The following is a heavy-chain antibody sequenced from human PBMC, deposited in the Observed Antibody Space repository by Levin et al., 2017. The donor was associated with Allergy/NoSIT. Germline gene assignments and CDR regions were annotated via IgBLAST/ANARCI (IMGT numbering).Heavy chain of an antibody. V-gene: IGHV3-30*18. CDR3: AKQTARRYYYYLDV. CDR1: GFTFSSYD. CDR2: ISYDGGNK. D-gene: IGHD1-14*01. Sequence: GGSLRLSCAASGFTFSSYDMHWVRQAPGKGLEWVAIISYDGGNKYYADSVKGRFTISRDNSKSTLFVQMNSLRADDTAVYYYAKQTARRYYYYLDVWGKGTTVTVSS. J-gene: IGHJ6*03.